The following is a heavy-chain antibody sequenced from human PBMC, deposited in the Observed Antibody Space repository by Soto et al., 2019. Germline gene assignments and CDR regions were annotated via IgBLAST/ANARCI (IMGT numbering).Heavy chain of an antibody. CDR1: GYTFTSYG. J-gene: IGHJ4*02. CDR3: ARTTPKYSSGWYGYGREDFDY. Sequence: ASVKVSCEGSGYTFTSYGISWVRQAPGQGLEWMGWISAYNGNTNYAQKLQGRVTMTTDTSTSTAYMELKSISLDDTDVYFCARTTPKYSSGWYGYGREDFDYWGQGTLVTVSS. V-gene: IGHV1-18*01. CDR2: ISAYNGNT. D-gene: IGHD6-19*01.